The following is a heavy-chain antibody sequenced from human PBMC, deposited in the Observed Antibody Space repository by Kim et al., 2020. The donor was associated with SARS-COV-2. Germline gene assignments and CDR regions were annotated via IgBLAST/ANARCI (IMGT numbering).Heavy chain of an antibody. CDR3: ARARAAATNWFDP. J-gene: IGHJ5*02. D-gene: IGHD6-13*01. Sequence: ASVKVSCKASGYTFTSYTMHWVRQAPGQRLEWMGWINAGNGDTKYSQKFQGRVTITRDTSASTAYMELSSLRSEDTAVYYCARARAAATNWFDPWGQGTLVTVSS. CDR2: INAGNGDT. CDR1: GYTFTSYT. V-gene: IGHV1-3*01.